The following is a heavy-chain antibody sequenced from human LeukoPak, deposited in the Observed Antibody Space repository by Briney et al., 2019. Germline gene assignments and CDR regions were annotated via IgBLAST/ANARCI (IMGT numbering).Heavy chain of an antibody. V-gene: IGHV1-69*05. Sequence: ASVKVSCKASGGTFSSYAISWVRQAPGQGLEWMGRIIPIFGTANYAQKFQGRVTITTDESTSTAYMELSSLRSEDTAVYYCARELKYYYDSSGYYDYWGQGTLATVSS. CDR3: ARELKYYYDSSGYYDY. CDR2: IIPIFGTA. D-gene: IGHD3-22*01. CDR1: GGTFSSYA. J-gene: IGHJ4*02.